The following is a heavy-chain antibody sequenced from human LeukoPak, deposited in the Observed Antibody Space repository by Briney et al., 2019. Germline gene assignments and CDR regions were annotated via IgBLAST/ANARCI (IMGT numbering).Heavy chain of an antibody. D-gene: IGHD3-3*01. CDR2: IIPIFGTA. CDR1: GGTFSSYA. CDR3: ARDWSIFGVVIIPDAFDI. V-gene: IGHV1-69*05. J-gene: IGHJ3*02. Sequence: SVKISCKASGGTFSSYAISWVRQAPGQGLEWMGGIIPIFGTANYAQKFQGRVTITTDESTSTAYMELSSLRSEDTAVYYCARDWSIFGVVIIPDAFDIWGQGTMVTVSS.